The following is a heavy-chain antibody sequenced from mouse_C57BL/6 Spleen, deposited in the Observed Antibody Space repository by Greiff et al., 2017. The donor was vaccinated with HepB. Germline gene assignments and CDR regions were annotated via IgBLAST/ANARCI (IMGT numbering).Heavy chain of an antibody. V-gene: IGHV3-5*01. CDR2: IYYSGTI. CDR1: GISITTGNYR. Sequence: EVKLQQSGPGLVKPSQTVFLTCTVTGISITTGNYRWSWIRQFPGNKLEWIGYIYYSGTITYNPSLTSRTTITRDTPKNQFFLEMNSLTAEDTATYYCARVIYDGYYDYFDYWGQGTTLTVSS. D-gene: IGHD2-3*01. CDR3: ARVIYDGYYDYFDY. J-gene: IGHJ2*01.